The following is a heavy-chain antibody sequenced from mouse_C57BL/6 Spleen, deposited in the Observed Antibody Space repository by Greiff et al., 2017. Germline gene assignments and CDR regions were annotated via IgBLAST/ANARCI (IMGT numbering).Heavy chain of an antibody. J-gene: IGHJ4*01. CDR1: GFTFSDYG. CDR2: ISSGSSTI. CDR3: AREDYVVGDAMDY. Sequence: EVNVVESGGGLVKPGGSLKLSCAASGFTFSDYGMHWVRQAPEKGLEWVAYISSGSSTIYYADTVKGRFTISRDNAKNTLFLQMTSLRSEDTAMYYCAREDYVVGDAMDYWGQGTSVTVSS. D-gene: IGHD2-4*01. V-gene: IGHV5-17*01.